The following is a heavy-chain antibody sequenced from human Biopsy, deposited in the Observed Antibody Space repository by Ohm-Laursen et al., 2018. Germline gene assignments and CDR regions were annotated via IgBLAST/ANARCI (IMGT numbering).Heavy chain of an antibody. V-gene: IGHV4-59*08. CDR3: ARHSLDDFWSGAHYYFDY. CDR2: VYYSGST. Sequence: LRLSCAASGFTFSDYYMNWFRQPPGKGLEWIGHVYYSGSTFYNSSLESRVTVSVDTSKNQFHLRLTSMSASDTAVYYCARHSLDDFWSGAHYYFDYWGLGTLVTVSS. D-gene: IGHD3-3*01. CDR1: GFTFSDYY. J-gene: IGHJ4*02.